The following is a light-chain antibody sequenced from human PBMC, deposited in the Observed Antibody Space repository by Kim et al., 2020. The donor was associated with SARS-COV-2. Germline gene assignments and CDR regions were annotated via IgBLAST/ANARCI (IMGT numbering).Light chain of an antibody. CDR3: CSYAGSYTWV. V-gene: IGLV2-11*01. Sequence: GQAVTISCTGTSSDVGGYNYVCWYQQHPGKAPKVMIYDGSKRPAGVPDRFSGCKSGNTASLTISGRQAEDEADYYCCSYAGSYTWVFGGGTKLTVL. CDR2: DGS. J-gene: IGLJ3*02. CDR1: SSDVGGYNY.